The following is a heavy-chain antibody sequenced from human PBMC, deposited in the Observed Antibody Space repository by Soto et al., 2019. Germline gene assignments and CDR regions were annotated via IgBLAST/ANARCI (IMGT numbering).Heavy chain of an antibody. D-gene: IGHD1-26*01. CDR1: GYTFTGYY. CDR2: INPNSGGT. V-gene: IGHV1-2*04. Sequence: ASVKVSCKASGYTFTGYYMHWVRQAPGQGLEWMGWINPNSGGTNYAQKFQGWVTMTRDTSISTAYMELSRLRSDDTAVYYCARGGPWAPQYYYYGMDVWGQGTTVTVSS. J-gene: IGHJ6*02. CDR3: ARGGPWAPQYYYYGMDV.